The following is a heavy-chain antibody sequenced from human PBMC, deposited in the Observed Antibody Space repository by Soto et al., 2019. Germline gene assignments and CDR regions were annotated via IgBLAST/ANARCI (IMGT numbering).Heavy chain of an antibody. V-gene: IGHV1-24*01. CDR1: GYTLTELS. J-gene: IGHJ6*02. CDR3: ATDQLFGSYYDFWSGYHASTKYYCGMDV. D-gene: IGHD3-3*01. CDR2: FDPEDGET. Sequence: ASVKVSCKVSGYTLTELSMHWVRQAPGKGLEWMGGFDPEDGETIYAQKFQGRVTMTEDTSTDTAYMELSSLRSEGTAVYYCATDQLFGSYYDFWSGYHASTKYYCGMDVWGQGTTVTVSS.